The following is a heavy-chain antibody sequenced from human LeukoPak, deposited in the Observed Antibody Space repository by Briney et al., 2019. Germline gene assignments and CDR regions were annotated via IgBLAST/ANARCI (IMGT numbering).Heavy chain of an antibody. V-gene: IGHV3-30*04. Sequence: GGSLRLSCAASGFIFSEYAMHWVRQAPGKGLEWVAVISYDGSNKYYADSVKGRFTISRDNSKNTLYLQMNSLRAEDTAVYYCAKDHSSGWETRLDYWGQGTLVTVSS. J-gene: IGHJ4*02. CDR3: AKDHSSGWETRLDY. CDR1: GFIFSEYA. D-gene: IGHD6-19*01. CDR2: ISYDGSNK.